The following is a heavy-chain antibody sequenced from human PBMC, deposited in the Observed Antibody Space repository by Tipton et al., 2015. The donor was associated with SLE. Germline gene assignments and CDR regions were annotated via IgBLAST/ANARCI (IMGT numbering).Heavy chain of an antibody. CDR1: GFTFSSYW. CDR3: ARLRLKPSRYMDV. V-gene: IGHV3-7*01. Sequence: SLRLSCAASGFTFSSYWMCWVRQAPGKGLEWLANIKEDGSAKYYVDSLKGRFTISRDNAKNSLYLQMNSLRAEDPAVYYCARLRLKPSRYMDVWGKGTTVTVSS. CDR2: IKEDGSAK. J-gene: IGHJ6*03.